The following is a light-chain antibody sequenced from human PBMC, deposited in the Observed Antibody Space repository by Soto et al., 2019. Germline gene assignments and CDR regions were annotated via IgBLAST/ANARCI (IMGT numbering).Light chain of an antibody. CDR3: MQSLKLSLT. J-gene: IGKJ4*01. Sequence: EIVMTQTPLSLSVSPGQPASISCKSRQSLLKSDGETYLFWYLQKPGQPPQLLIYEVFNRFSGVPDMFSGCGSGTDFTLSISRVEAEVVGVYSCMQSLKLSLTFGGPTKVEI. CDR2: EVF. CDR1: QSLLKSDGETY. V-gene: IGKV2D-29*01.